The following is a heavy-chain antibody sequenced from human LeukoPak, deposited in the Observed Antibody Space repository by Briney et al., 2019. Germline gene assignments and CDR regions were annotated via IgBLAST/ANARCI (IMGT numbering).Heavy chain of an antibody. CDR2: IYYSGST. J-gene: IGHJ6*02. CDR1: GGSISSYY. V-gene: IGHV4-59*01. CDR3: ARELLWFGEPTYYYYYGMDV. Sequence: SETLSLTCTVSGGSISSYYWSWIRQPPGKGLEWIGYIYYSGSTNYNPSLKSRVTISVDTSKNQFSLKLSSVTAADTAVYYCARELLWFGEPTYYYYYGMDVWGQGTTVTVSS. D-gene: IGHD3-10*01.